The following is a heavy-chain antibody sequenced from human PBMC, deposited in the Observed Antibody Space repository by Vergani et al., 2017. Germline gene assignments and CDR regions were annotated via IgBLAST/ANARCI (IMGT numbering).Heavy chain of an antibody. CDR2: IYYSGST. D-gene: IGHD2-15*01. J-gene: IGHJ5*02. Sequence: QVQLQESGPRLVRPSQTLSLTCTVSNDSVSNTFYYWGWIRQTPVKGLEWIGSIYYSGSTYYNPSLESRVTMSVDTSKSQFSLQLSSVTAAXTAVYYCKRHWAVVAANNWFEPWGQGTLVTVSS. CDR3: KRHWAVVAANNWFEP. V-gene: IGHV4-39*01. CDR1: NDSVSNTFYY.